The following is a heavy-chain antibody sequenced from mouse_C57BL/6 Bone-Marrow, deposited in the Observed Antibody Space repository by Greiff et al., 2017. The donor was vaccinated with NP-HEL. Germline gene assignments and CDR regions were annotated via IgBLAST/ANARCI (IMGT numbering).Heavy chain of an antibody. V-gene: IGHV14-4*01. CDR1: GFNIKDDY. CDR2: IDPENGDT. CDR3: TTVITTVY. Sequence: EVKLVESGAELVRPGASVKLSCTASGFNIKDDYMHWVKQRPEQGLEWIGWIDPENGDTEYASKFQGKATITADTSSNTAYLQLSSLTSEDTAVYYCTTVITTVYWGQGTTLTVSS. J-gene: IGHJ2*01. D-gene: IGHD1-1*01.